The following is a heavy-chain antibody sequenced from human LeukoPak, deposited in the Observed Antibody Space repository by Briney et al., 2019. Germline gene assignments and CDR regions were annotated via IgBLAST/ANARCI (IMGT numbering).Heavy chain of an antibody. D-gene: IGHD6-19*01. CDR2: INDDGSTT. CDR3: GRRAMAGTGHNYGLDV. V-gene: IGHV3-74*02. CDR1: GFTFSTYW. Sequence: QLVESGGDLVKPGGSLRLSCAASGFTFSTYWMHWVRQAPGKGLVWVSRINDDGSTTNYAASVKGRFTISRDNAKNTLYLQMNSLRAEDTAVYYCGRRAMAGTGHNYGLDVWGQGTTVTVSS. J-gene: IGHJ6*02.